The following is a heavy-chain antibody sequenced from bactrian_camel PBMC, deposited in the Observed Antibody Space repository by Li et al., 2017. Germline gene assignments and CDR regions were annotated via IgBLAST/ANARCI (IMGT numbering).Heavy chain of an antibody. V-gene: IGHV3S61*01. J-gene: IGHJ6*01. CDR1: GYTLSEAN. CDR2: TFHSDGST. CDR3: GADRSYECYSGSFPRPTSFGY. D-gene: IGHD3*01. Sequence: HVQLVESGGGSVQAGGSLRLSCTMSGYTLSEANIDWYRQAPGNECERVARTFHSDGSTDYADSVEGRFNISQDFAKKTVYLQMNNLGPEDSAIYHCGADRSYECYSGSFPRPTSFGYWGQGTQVTVS.